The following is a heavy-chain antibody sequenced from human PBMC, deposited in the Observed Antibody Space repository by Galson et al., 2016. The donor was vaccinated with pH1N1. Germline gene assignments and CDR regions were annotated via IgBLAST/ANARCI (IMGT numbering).Heavy chain of an antibody. CDR3: ATVGDCNEGWGHWFDP. CDR2: IYYSGNS. V-gene: IGHV4-39*02. J-gene: IGHJ5*02. D-gene: IGHD1-1*01. Sequence: ETLSLSCTVSYASISNSSYYWGWIRRPPVKWLEWIGSIYYSGNSYYNPSHRGPVTISVDTAKNHFYLKLISVTATDTAVYYWATVGDCNEGWGHWFDPWGQGTLVTVSS. CDR1: YASISNSSYY.